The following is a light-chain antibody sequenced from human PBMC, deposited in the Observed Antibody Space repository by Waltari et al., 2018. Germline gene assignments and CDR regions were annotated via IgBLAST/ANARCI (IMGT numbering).Light chain of an antibody. Sequence: QSVLTQPPSVSGAPGQKVPISCTGSGSNIGAGYDVPGYQPLPRAAPKLLIYGTSSRPLGVPDRFFGSTSGTSASLAITGLQAEDEADYYCQSYDTTLSVVFGGGTKLTVL. J-gene: IGLJ3*02. CDR2: GTS. V-gene: IGLV1-40*01. CDR3: QSYDTTLSVV. CDR1: GSNIGAGYD.